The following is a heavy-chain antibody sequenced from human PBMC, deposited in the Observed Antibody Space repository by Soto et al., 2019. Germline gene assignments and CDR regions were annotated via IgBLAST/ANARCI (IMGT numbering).Heavy chain of an antibody. D-gene: IGHD3-3*01. J-gene: IGHJ4*02. V-gene: IGHV3-7*01. CDR3: ARDGGMAIFGVDQTRFEY. CDR2: MKEDGSEK. Sequence: EVQLVESGGGVVQPGGSLRISCVACGFTLGNFWMSWVRQAPGKGLEWVASMKEDGSEKYYVASVSGRFTISRDNARNSLYLQMNRLRVEDTAVYYCARDGGMAIFGVDQTRFEYWGQGTLVTVSS. CDR1: GFTLGNFW.